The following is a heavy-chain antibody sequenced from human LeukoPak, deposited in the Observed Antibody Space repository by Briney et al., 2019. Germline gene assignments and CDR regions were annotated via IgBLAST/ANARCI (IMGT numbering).Heavy chain of an antibody. V-gene: IGHV1-46*01. Sequence: ASVKVSCKASGYTFTSNYMHWVRQGPGQGLEWMGIINPSGGSTRYAQKFQGRVTMTRDTSTSTVYMDLSSLRSEDTAVYYCARDGGHSYEFDSWGQGTLVTVSS. J-gene: IGHJ4*02. CDR1: GYTFTSNY. CDR3: ARDGGHSYEFDS. CDR2: INPSGGST. D-gene: IGHD5-18*01.